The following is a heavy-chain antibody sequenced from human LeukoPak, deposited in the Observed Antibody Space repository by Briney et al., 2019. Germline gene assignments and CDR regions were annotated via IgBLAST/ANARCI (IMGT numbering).Heavy chain of an antibody. CDR1: GFTFSSYA. J-gene: IGHJ4*02. V-gene: IGHV3-30*02. CDR3: AKSYASGSFYDY. CDR2: IHYDGSNN. Sequence: PGGSLRLSCAASGFTFSSYAMHWVRQAPGKGLEWVAFIHYDGSNNYYADSVKGRFTISRDNSKNTMSLQMNNLRADDTAVYYCAKSYASGSFYDYWGQGTLVTVSS. D-gene: IGHD3-10*01.